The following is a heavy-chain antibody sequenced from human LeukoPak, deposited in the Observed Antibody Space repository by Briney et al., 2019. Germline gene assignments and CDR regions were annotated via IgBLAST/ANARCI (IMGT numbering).Heavy chain of an antibody. CDR2: IYYSGGT. CDR1: GGSISSYY. CDR3: ARNLCGGDCYSADYYYMDV. D-gene: IGHD2-21*01. V-gene: IGHV4-59*01. J-gene: IGHJ6*03. Sequence: SETLSLTCTVSGGSISSYYWSSIRQPPGKGLEWIGYIYYSGGTNYTPSLTSRVTVSVDTSKNQFSLKLSSVTAADTAVYYCARNLCGGDCYSADYYYMDVWGKGTTVTVSS.